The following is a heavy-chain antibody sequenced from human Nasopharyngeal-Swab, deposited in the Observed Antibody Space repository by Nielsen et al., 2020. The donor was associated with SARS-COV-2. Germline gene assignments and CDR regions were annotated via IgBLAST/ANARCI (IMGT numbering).Heavy chain of an antibody. CDR3: ARSRGKYSPLSRYFDL. V-gene: IGHV3-43*02. J-gene: IGHJ2*01. CDR2: ISGDGGTI. CDR1: GFTFDDHV. Sequence: GGSLRLSCVVSGFTFDDHVMNWVRQVPGKGLQWVSLISGDGGTIYYEGSVEGRFTISRDNRQNSLFLQMTSLRTEDTAFYSCARSRGKYSPLSRYFDLWGRGTLVTVSS. D-gene: IGHD3-10*01.